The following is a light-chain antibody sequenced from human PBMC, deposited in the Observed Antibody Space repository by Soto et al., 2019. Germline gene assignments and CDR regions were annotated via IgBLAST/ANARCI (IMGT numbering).Light chain of an antibody. CDR2: DAS. J-gene: IGKJ1*01. V-gene: IGKV3-15*01. CDR1: QTISNS. Sequence: EIVMTQSPATLSVSPGEGATLSCRASQTISNSLAWYQQKPGQAPRLLIYDASALPTDIPTMFSGSGSGTEFTLTISSLQSEDFAFYFCQQYKIWPPAFGQGTKVEMK. CDR3: QQYKIWPPA.